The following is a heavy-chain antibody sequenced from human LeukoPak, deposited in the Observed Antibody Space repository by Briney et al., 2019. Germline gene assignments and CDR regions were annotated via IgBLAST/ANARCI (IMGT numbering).Heavy chain of an antibody. J-gene: IGHJ4*02. CDR2: ISSSSNYI. Sequence: GGSLRLSCAASGFTFSTYAMNWVRQAPGKGLEWVSFISSSSNYIYYADSVQGRLTISRDNAKNSLSLQMNSLRAGDTAVYYCTRDRIDDYVWGSYPLYFDYWGQGTLVTVSS. V-gene: IGHV3-21*01. D-gene: IGHD3-16*02. CDR3: TRDRIDDYVWGSYPLYFDY. CDR1: GFTFSTYA.